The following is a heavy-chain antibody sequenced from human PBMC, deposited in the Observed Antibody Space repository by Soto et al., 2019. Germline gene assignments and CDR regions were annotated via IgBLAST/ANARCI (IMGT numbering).Heavy chain of an antibody. CDR2: IYYTGST. CDR3: ARLGGGGRIGWFDP. V-gene: IGHV4-59*04. Sequence: SETLSLTCTVSGGSISSYYWSWIRQPPGKGLEWIGYIYYTGSTYYNPSLKSQVTVSVDTSKNQFSLKLNSVTAADTAVYYCARLGGGGRIGWFDPWGQGTLVTVSS. J-gene: IGHJ5*02. CDR1: GGSISSYY. D-gene: IGHD2-15*01.